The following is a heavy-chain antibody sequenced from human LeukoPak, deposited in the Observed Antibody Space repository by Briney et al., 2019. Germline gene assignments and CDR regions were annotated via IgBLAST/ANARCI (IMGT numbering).Heavy chain of an antibody. CDR2: NSAYNGNT. J-gene: IGHJ3*02. Sequence: ASVKVSFKASGYTFTSYGISWVRQAPGQGLEWMGWNSAYNGNTNYAQKLQGRVTMTTDTSTSTAYGELRSLRSDDTAVYYCARDYTSNYDILTGYYIMDAVDIWGQGTMVTVSS. D-gene: IGHD3-9*01. CDR3: ARDYTSNYDILTGYYIMDAVDI. CDR1: GYTFTSYG. V-gene: IGHV1-18*01.